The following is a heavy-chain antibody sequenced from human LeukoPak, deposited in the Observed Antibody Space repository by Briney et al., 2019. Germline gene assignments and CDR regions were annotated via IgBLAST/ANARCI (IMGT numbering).Heavy chain of an antibody. CDR2: INHSGST. J-gene: IGHJ4*02. CDR3: ARDRPYSSSSGGFDY. CDR1: GGSFSGYY. D-gene: IGHD6-6*01. V-gene: IGHV4-34*01. Sequence: SETLSLTCAVYGGSFSGYYWSWIRQPPGKGLEWIGEINHSGSTNYNPSLKSRVTISVDTSKNQFSLKLSSVTAADTAVYYCARDRPYSSSSGGFDYWGQGTLVTVSS.